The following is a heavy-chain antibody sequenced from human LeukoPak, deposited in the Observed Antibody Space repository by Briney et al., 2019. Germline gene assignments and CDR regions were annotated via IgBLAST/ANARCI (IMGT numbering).Heavy chain of an antibody. CDR1: GFTVNSNY. CDR3: ARRRDSGSLQHFDY. D-gene: IGHD1-26*01. V-gene: IGHV3-53*01. Sequence: PGGSLRLSCAASGFTVNSNYMSWVRQAPGKGPEWISVIYSGGSTYYADSVKGRFTISRDNLKNTAYLQMNSLRAEDTAVYYCARRRDSGSLQHFDYWGQGTLVTVSS. J-gene: IGHJ4*02. CDR2: IYSGGST.